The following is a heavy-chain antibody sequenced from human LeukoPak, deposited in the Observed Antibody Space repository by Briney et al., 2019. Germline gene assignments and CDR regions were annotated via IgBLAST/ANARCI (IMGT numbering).Heavy chain of an antibody. J-gene: IGHJ5*02. D-gene: IGHD3-10*01. V-gene: IGHV3-23*01. CDR3: SKDLTSDFGGDFDP. CDR2: ISGSGGST. Sequence: GGSLRLSCAASGFTFSSYAMSWVRQAPGKGLEWVSAISGSGGSTYYADSVKGRFTISRDNSKNTLYLQMNSLRAEDTAVYYCSKDLTSDFGGDFDPWGQGTLVTVSS. CDR1: GFTFSSYA.